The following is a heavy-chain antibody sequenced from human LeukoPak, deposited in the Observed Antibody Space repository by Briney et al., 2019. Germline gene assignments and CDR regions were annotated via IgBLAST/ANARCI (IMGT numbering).Heavy chain of an antibody. J-gene: IGHJ4*02. V-gene: IGHV3-23*01. CDR1: GFTFSSYA. Sequence: GGSLRLSCAASGFTFSSYAMSWVRQASGKGLEWVSAISGSGGSTYYADSVKGRFTISRDNSKNTLYLQMNSLRAEDTAVYYCAKDQGKNSGWYAFDYWGQGTLVTVSS. CDR2: ISGSGGST. D-gene: IGHD6-19*01. CDR3: AKDQGKNSGWYAFDY.